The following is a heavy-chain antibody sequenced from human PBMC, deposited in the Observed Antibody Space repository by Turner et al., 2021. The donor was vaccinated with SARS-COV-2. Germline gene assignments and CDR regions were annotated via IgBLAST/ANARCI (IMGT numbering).Heavy chain of an antibody. Sequence: QLQLQESGPGLVKPSETLSLTCTVSGGSISSSSYYWGWSRQPPGKGLEWIGSIYYGGSTYYNPSLKSRVTISVDTSKNQFSLKLSSVTAADTAVYYCATEMATISRYYYYGMDVWGQGTTVTVSS. J-gene: IGHJ6*02. CDR1: GGSISSSSYY. V-gene: IGHV4-39*02. CDR2: IYYGGST. D-gene: IGHD5-12*01. CDR3: ATEMATISRYYYYGMDV.